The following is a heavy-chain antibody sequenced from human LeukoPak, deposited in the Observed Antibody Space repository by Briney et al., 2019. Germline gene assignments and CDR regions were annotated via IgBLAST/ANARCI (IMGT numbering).Heavy chain of an antibody. Sequence: GGSLRLSCAASGFTFSSYWMHWVRQAPGKGLVWVSRINSDGSSTSYADSVKGRFTISRDNAKNTLFLQMNSLRAEDTAVYFCARDSSSWYYFDYWGQGTLVTVSS. CDR2: INSDGSST. CDR3: ARDSSSWYYFDY. D-gene: IGHD6-13*01. CDR1: GFTFSSYW. J-gene: IGHJ4*02. V-gene: IGHV3-74*01.